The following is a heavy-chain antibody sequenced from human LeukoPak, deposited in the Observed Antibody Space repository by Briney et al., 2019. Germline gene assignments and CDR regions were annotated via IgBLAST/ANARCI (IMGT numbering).Heavy chain of an antibody. V-gene: IGHV4-59*01. CDR3: ARVVRGAVTSNWFDP. Sequence: SETLSLTCTVSGDSISDFSWTWIRQTPGKGLEWIGFISSSGTSNYSPSLESRVSFSLDTSKSQFSLSLKSVTAADTAVHYCARVVRGAVTSNWFDPWGKGILVTVSS. CDR1: GDSISDFS. J-gene: IGHJ5*02. CDR2: ISSSGTS. D-gene: IGHD2-21*02.